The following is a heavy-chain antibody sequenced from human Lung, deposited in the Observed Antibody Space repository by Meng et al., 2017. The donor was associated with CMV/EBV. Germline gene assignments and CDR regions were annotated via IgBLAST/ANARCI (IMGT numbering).Heavy chain of an antibody. Sequence: GESLRISCAASGFTFSSYSMNWVRQAPGKGLEWVSYISSSSSTIYYADSVKVRFTISRDNAKNSLYLQMNSLRAEDTAVYYCAKDGLEDVWGQGTTVTVSS. CDR1: GFTFSSYS. CDR2: ISSSSSTI. D-gene: IGHD3-3*01. V-gene: IGHV3-48*04. J-gene: IGHJ6*02. CDR3: AKDGLEDV.